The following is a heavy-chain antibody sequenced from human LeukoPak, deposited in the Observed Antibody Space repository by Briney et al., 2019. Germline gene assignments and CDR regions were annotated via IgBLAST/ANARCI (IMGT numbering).Heavy chain of an antibody. J-gene: IGHJ4*02. CDR3: AYGDHLPVFDY. CDR1: GFTFSGYW. V-gene: IGHV3-7*01. D-gene: IGHD4-17*01. Sequence: PGGSLRLSCAASGFTFSGYWMMWVRQAPGKGLEWVANIKQDGSVKQYVDSVKGRFTISRDNAKNSLYLQMNSLRAEDTAVYYCAYGDHLPVFDYWGQGTLVTVPS. CDR2: IKQDGSVK.